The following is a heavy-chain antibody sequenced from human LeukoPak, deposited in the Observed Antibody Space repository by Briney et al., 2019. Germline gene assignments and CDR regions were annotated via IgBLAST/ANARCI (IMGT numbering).Heavy chain of an antibody. CDR2: ISSRSSYI. V-gene: IGHV3-21*01. D-gene: IGHD4-11*01. J-gene: IGHJ6*03. CDR1: GFTFSSYS. Sequence: GGSLRLSCAASGFTFSSYSMNWVRQAPGKGLEWVSSISSRSSYIYYADSVKGRFTISRDNAKNSLYLQMNSLRAEDTAVYYCAKNPTSLTTWYYYYMDVWGKGTTVTVSS. CDR3: AKNPTSLTTWYYYYMDV.